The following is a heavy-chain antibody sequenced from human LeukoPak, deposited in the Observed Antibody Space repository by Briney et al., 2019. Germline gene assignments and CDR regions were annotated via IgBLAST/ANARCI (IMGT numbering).Heavy chain of an antibody. CDR1: GGSINSNNW. V-gene: IGHV4-4*02. CDR2: IYHHGAT. J-gene: IGHJ1*01. CDR3: ARGEDGDYYFQH. Sequence: SETLSLTCAVSGGSINSNNWWSWVRQPPGKGLEWIGEIYHHGATNYNPSLKSRVTLSVDKSKNQFSLKLSSVTAADTAVYYCARGEDGDYYFQHWGQGTLVTVSS. D-gene: IGHD4-17*01.